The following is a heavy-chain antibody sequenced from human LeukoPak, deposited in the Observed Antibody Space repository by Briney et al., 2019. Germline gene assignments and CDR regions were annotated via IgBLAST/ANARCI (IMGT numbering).Heavy chain of an antibody. V-gene: IGHV4-38-2*02. CDR3: ARSLDY. Sequence: PSETLSLTCTVSGYSISSGYYWGWIRQPPGKGLEWIGSIYHSGSTYYNPSLKSRVTMSVDTSKNQFSLKLSSVTAADTAVYYCARSLDYWGQGTLVTVSS. J-gene: IGHJ4*02. CDR2: IYHSGST. CDR1: GYSISSGYY.